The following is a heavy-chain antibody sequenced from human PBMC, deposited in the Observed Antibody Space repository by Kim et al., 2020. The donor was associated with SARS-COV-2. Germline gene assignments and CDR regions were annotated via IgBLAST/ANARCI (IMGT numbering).Heavy chain of an antibody. D-gene: IGHD5-18*01. CDR3: ARKYIYGFD. Sequence: GGSLRLSCAVSGFTVSSNYMSWVRQAPGKGLECVSVIYSGGSTYYAESVKGRFTISRNNSKNTLYLQMNSRTAEDTAVYYCARKYIYGFDWGQGTLVTVSS. V-gene: IGHV3-66*01. J-gene: IGHJ4*02. CDR2: IYSGGST. CDR1: GFTVSSNY.